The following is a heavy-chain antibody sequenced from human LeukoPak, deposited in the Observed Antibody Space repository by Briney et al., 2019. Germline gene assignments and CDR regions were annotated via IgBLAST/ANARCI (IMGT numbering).Heavy chain of an antibody. V-gene: IGHV4-4*09. CDR3: ARRSALTGTAYYYYYMDV. Sequence: SETLSLTCTVSGGSISSYYWSWIRQPPGKGLEWIGYIYTSGSTNYNPSLKSRVTISVDTSKNQFSLKLSSVTAADTAVYYCARRSALTGTAYYYYYMDVWGKGTTVTVSS. D-gene: IGHD1-20*01. CDR1: GGSISSYY. J-gene: IGHJ6*03. CDR2: IYTSGST.